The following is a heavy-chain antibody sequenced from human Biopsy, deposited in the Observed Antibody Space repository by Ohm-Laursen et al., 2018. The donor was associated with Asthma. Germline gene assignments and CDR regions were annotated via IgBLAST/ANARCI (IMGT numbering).Heavy chain of an antibody. CDR3: AKVRSDWVITESFDY. J-gene: IGHJ4*02. CDR1: GFKFDEYT. V-gene: IGHV3-9*01. D-gene: IGHD3-22*01. CDR2: ISWNSATI. Sequence: SLRLSCAASGFKFDEYTIHWVRQAPGKGLEWVSGISWNSATIGYADSVEGRFTISRDNAKNSVFLHMDSLRPEDTAFYYCAKVRSDWVITESFDYWGQGTLVTVSS.